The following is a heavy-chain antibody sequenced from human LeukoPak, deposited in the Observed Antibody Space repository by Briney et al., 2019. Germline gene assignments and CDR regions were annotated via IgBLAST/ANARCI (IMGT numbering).Heavy chain of an antibody. CDR3: ARDTAMITWDY. Sequence: PGRSLRLSCAASGFTFSSYGMHWVRQAPGKGLEWVAVISYDGSNKYYADSVKGRFTISRDNAKNSLYLQMNSLRAEDTAVYYCARDTAMITWDYWGQGTLVTVSS. V-gene: IGHV3-30*03. J-gene: IGHJ4*02. D-gene: IGHD3-16*01. CDR1: GFTFSSYG. CDR2: ISYDGSNK.